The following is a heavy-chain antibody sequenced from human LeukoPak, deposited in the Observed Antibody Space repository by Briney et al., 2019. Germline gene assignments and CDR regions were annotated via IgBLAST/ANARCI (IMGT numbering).Heavy chain of an antibody. V-gene: IGHV3-30*04. CDR3: ARAKPIAVAGSRRYYYGMDV. J-gene: IGHJ6*02. CDR2: ISYDGSNK. CDR1: GFTFSSYA. D-gene: IGHD6-19*01. Sequence: GGSLRLSCAASGFTFSSYAMHWVRQAPGKRLEWVAVISYDGSNKYYADSVKGRFTISRDNSKNTLYLQMNSLRAEDTAVYYCARAKPIAVAGSRRYYYGMDVWGQGTTVTVSS.